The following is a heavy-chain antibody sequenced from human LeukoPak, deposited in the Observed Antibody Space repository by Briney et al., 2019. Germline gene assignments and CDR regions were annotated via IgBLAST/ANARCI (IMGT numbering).Heavy chain of an antibody. Sequence: GGSLRLSCAASGFTFSSYVMSWVRQAPGKGLEWVSGISGSGGNTYYADSVKGRFTISRDNSKNTLYLQMNSLRAEDTAAYYCAKDSTVTSLYYYYGMDVWGKGTTVTVSS. CDR3: AKDSTVTSLYYYYGMDV. CDR2: ISGSGGNT. J-gene: IGHJ6*04. CDR1: GFTFSSYV. V-gene: IGHV3-23*01. D-gene: IGHD4-17*01.